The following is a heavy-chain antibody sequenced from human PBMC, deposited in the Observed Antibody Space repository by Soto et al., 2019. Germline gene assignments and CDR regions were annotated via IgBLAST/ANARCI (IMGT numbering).Heavy chain of an antibody. CDR3: AKYAGIVVVVATVSAPLDY. CDR1: GFTFNNYA. D-gene: IGHD2-15*01. J-gene: IGHJ4*02. V-gene: IGHV3-23*01. CDR2: ISGGGGRP. Sequence: EVQLLESGGGLVQPGGSLRLSCAASGFTFNNYAMTWVRQAPGKGLEWVSGISGGGGRPYYADSVKGRFTVSRDISKNTLYLQMDRLSAEDTALYYCAKYAGIVVVVATVSAPLDYWGQGTLVTVSS.